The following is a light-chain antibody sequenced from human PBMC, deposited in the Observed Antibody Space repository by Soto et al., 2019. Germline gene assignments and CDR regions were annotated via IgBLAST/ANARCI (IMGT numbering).Light chain of an antibody. Sequence: ASQSVSGSLGWYQQKPGQAPRLIIYDASVRATGIPDRFSGSGSGTDFTLTISRLEPEDFAVYYCQQYRNSPVTFGGGTKVDIK. V-gene: IGKV3-11*01. CDR3: QQYRNSPVT. J-gene: IGKJ4*01. CDR1: QSVSGS. CDR2: DAS.